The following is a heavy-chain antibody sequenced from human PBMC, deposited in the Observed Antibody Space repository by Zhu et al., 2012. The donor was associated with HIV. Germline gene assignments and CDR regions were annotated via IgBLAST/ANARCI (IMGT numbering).Heavy chain of an antibody. V-gene: IGHV4-4*02. CDR2: VYHIGTT. Sequence: QVQLQESGPGLVKPSGTLSLTCAVSGGSISSSNWWSWVRQPPGKGLEWIGEVYHIGTTNYNPSLKSRVTISVDKSNNQFSLRLNSITAADTAVYYCARINYYDSSGYYGPFDSWGQGTLVTVSS. CDR3: ARINYYDSSGYYGPFDS. J-gene: IGHJ4*02. CDR1: GGSISSSNW. D-gene: IGHD3-22*01.